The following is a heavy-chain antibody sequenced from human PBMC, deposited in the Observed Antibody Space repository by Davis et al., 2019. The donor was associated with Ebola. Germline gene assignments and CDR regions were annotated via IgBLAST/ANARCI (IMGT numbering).Heavy chain of an antibody. CDR2: ISGNGGST. D-gene: IGHD1-14*01. V-gene: IGHV3-23*01. CDR3: SFTTPDAFDI. CDR1: GFTFSSYA. Sequence: GESLKISCAASGFTFSSYAMSWVRQAPGKGLEWVSTISGNGGSTYSADSVKGRFIISRDNSKNTLYLQVNSLRAEDTAVYYCSFTTPDAFDIWGQGTMVTVSS. J-gene: IGHJ3*02.